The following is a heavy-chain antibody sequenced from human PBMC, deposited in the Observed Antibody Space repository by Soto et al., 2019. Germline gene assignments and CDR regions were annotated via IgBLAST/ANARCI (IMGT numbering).Heavy chain of an antibody. CDR1: GDSITSSNYY. D-gene: IGHD1-1*01. J-gene: IGHJ4*02. Sequence: LSLTCIVSGDSITSSNYYWVWVRQPPGKGLEWIGSMYYSGSTYYNASLKSRVTISVDTSKSQFFLKLSSVTAADTAVYYCATTTGYWGQGTLVTVSS. CDR3: ATTTGY. CDR2: MYYSGST. V-gene: IGHV4-39*01.